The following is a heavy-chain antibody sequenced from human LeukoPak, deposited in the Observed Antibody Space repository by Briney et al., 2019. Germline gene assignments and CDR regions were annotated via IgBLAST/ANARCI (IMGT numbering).Heavy chain of an antibody. V-gene: IGHV1-69*13. D-gene: IGHD3-3*01. J-gene: IGHJ4*02. Sequence: GASVKVSCKASGGTFSSYAISWVRQAPGQALEWMGGIIHNFGKANYAQNFQGRVTITANESTSTAYMELSSMRSEDTAVYYCARVEPYDFWSGYYKIDYWGQGTLVTVSS. CDR1: GGTFSSYA. CDR2: IIHNFGKA. CDR3: ARVEPYDFWSGYYKIDY.